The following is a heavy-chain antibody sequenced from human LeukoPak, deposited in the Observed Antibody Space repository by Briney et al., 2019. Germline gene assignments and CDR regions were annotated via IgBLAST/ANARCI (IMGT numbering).Heavy chain of an antibody. CDR1: GGSISSYY. V-gene: IGHV4-59*01. Sequence: SETLSLTCTVSGGSISSYYWSWIRQPPGKGLEWIGYIYYSGSTNYNPSLKSRVTISVDTSKNQFSLKLSSVTAADTAVYYCARDLTYYYDSSGYYWSWFDPRGQGTLVTVSS. J-gene: IGHJ5*02. D-gene: IGHD3-22*01. CDR2: IYYSGST. CDR3: ARDLTYYYDSSGYYWSWFDP.